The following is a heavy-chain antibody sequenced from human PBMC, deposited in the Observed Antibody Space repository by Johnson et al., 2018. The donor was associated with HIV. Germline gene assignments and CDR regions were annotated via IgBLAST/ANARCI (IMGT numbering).Heavy chain of an antibody. CDR2: ISYDGSNE. CDR1: GFTFSTYG. J-gene: IGHJ3*02. Sequence: VQLVESGGGLVKPGGSLRLSCAVSGFTFSTYGMHWVRQAPGTGLEWVAVISYDGSNEYYVESVRGRFTISSDISKNTLYLQMYSLRAEDTAVYYCAKGGWWEGLEVKVAAAFDIWGQGTMVTVSS. D-gene: IGHD6-25*01. V-gene: IGHV3-30*18. CDR3: AKGGWWEGLEVKVAAAFDI.